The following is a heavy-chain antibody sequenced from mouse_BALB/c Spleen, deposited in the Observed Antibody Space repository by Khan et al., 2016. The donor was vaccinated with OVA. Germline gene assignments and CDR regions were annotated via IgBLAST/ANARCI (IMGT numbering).Heavy chain of an antibody. Sequence: EVELVESGGGLVQPGGSRKLSCAASGFTFSSFGMHWVRQAPEKGLEWVAYISSGSSTIYYADTVKGRFTISRDNPKNTLFLQMTSLRSDDTAMYYCATYGWWDWGAGTTVTVSS. D-gene: IGHD1-1*01. V-gene: IGHV5-17*02. CDR2: ISSGSSTI. J-gene: IGHJ1*01. CDR1: GFTFSSFG. CDR3: ATYGWWD.